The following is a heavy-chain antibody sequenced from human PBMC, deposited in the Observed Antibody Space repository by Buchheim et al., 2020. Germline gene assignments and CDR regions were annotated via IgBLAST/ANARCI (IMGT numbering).Heavy chain of an antibody. Sequence: QVQLVQSGAEVKKPGASVKVSCKASGYTFTSYYMHWVRQAPGQGLEWMGIITPSGGSTSFAKKFQGRVTMPREPSPSPAYMELSSLRSEDTAVYYCASGNDFLSALGVDYYYYHMDVWGKGTT. J-gene: IGHJ6*03. CDR3: ASGNDFLSALGVDYYYYHMDV. CDR1: GYTFTSYY. V-gene: IGHV1-46*01. D-gene: IGHD3-3*01. CDR2: ITPSGGST.